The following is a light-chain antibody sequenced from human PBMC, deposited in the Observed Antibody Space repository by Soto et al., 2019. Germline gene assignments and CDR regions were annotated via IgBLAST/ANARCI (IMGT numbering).Light chain of an antibody. CDR3: QQYNNWPIT. Sequence: EIVLTQSPDTLSLSPGESATLSCLASQSVSSNLAWYQQKPGQAPRLLIYGASTRATGIPARFSGSGSGTEFTLTISSLQSEDFAVYYCQQYNNWPITFGQGTRLEIK. J-gene: IGKJ5*01. CDR2: GAS. V-gene: IGKV3-15*01. CDR1: QSVSSN.